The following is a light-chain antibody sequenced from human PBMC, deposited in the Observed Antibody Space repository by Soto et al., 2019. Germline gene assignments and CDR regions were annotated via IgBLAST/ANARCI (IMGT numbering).Light chain of an antibody. J-gene: IGKJ4*01. Sequence: EIVLTQSPGTLSLSPGERATLSCRASQSVSSSYLAWYQQKPGQAPRLLIYGASSRATGIPDRFSGSGSGTDFTHTISRLEPDHFAVYYCQQYGSSPRTVGGGTKVDIK. CDR2: GAS. CDR1: QSVSSSY. V-gene: IGKV3-20*01. CDR3: QQYGSSPRT.